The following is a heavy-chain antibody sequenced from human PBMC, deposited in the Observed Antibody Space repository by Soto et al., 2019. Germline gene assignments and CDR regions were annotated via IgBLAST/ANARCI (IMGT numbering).Heavy chain of an antibody. V-gene: IGHV3-23*01. J-gene: IGHJ4*02. CDR1: GFTFSSYA. Sequence: EVQLLESGGGLEQPGVSLRLSCAASGFTFSSYAMTWVRQAPGKGLECVSVITASGDATAYADSVKGRFTMSRDNSKNTLFLQMNSLRVEDTAVYYCAKGTLRWCNGGTCYPFDSWGQGTLVTVSS. CDR2: ITASGDAT. D-gene: IGHD2-15*01. CDR3: AKGTLRWCNGGTCYPFDS.